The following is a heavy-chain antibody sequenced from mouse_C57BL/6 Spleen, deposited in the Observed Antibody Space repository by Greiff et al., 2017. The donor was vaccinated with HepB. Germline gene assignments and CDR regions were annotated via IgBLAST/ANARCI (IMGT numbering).Heavy chain of an antibody. V-gene: IGHV5-17*01. Sequence: EVQLVESGGGLVKSGGSLKLSCAASGFTFSDYGMHWVRQAPEKGLEWVAYISSGSSTIYYADTVKGRFTISRDNAKNTLFLQMTSLRSEDTAMYYCAREDSNYKAWFAYWGQGTLVTVSA. CDR3: AREDSNYKAWFAY. CDR2: ISSGSSTI. D-gene: IGHD2-5*01. CDR1: GFTFSDYG. J-gene: IGHJ3*01.